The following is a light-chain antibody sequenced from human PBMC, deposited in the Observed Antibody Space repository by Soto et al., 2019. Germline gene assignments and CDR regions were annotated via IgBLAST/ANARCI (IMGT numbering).Light chain of an antibody. CDR1: SPNIGAGYD. Sequence: QSVLTQPPSVSGAPGQRVTISCTGGSPNIGAGYDVHWYQQLPGTAPKLLIYGNSNRPSGVPDRFSGSNSGTSASLAITGLQAEDEADYYCQSYDSSLSGFVVFGGGTKLTVL. V-gene: IGLV1-40*01. J-gene: IGLJ2*01. CDR3: QSYDSSLSGFVV. CDR2: GNS.